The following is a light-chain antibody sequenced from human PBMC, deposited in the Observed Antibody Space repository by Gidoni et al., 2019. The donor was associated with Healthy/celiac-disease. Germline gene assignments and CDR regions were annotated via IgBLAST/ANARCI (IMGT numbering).Light chain of an antibody. J-gene: IGLJ2*01. CDR3: QVWDSSSDHVV. CDR1: NIGSKS. CDR2: DDS. V-gene: IGLV3-21*02. Sequence: YVLPRPPSVSEAPGQTARITCGGNNIGSKSVHGYQQKPGQAPVLVVYDDSDRPSGIPERFSGSNSGNTATLTISRVEAGDEADYYCQVWDSSSDHVVFGGGTKLTVL.